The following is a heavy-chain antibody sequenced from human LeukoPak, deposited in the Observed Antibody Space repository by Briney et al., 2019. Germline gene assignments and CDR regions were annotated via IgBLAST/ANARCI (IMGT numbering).Heavy chain of an antibody. CDR3: ARDRGYCSGGSCYSYWFDP. CDR2: IYYSGST. V-gene: IGHV4-61*01. Sequence: MSSETLSLTCTVSGGSVSSGSYYWGWIRQPPGKGLEWIGYIYYSGSTNYNPSLKSRVTISVDTSKNQFSLKLSSVTAADTAVYYCARDRGYCSGGSCYSYWFDPWGQGTLVTVSS. CDR1: GGSVSSGSYY. J-gene: IGHJ5*02. D-gene: IGHD2-15*01.